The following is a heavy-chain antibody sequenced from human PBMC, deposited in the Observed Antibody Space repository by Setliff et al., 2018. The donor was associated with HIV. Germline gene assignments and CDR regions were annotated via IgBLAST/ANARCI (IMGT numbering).Heavy chain of an antibody. Sequence: KLPETLSLTCAVYGGSFSNYYWSWIRQPPGKGLEWIGEINYSGSTKYNPSLKSRVTISPDASKNQFSLKLSSVTAADTAIYYCARHPYVKDAFDIWGQETMVTVSS. CDR1: GGSFSNYY. J-gene: IGHJ3*02. CDR2: INYSGST. V-gene: IGHV4-34*01. D-gene: IGHD2-21*01. CDR3: ARHPYVKDAFDI.